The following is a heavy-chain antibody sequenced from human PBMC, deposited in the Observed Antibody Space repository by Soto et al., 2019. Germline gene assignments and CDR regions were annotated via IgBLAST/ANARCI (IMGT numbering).Heavy chain of an antibody. CDR1: GGSFSGYY. Sequence: SETLSLTCAVYGGSFSGYYWSWIRQPPGKGLEWIGEINHSGSTNYNPSLKSRVTISVDTSKNQFSLKLSSVTAADTAVYYCARVSSGIAARPLRQAPDIWGQGTMVTVSS. CDR2: INHSGST. D-gene: IGHD6-6*01. J-gene: IGHJ3*02. V-gene: IGHV4-34*01. CDR3: ARVSSGIAARPLRQAPDI.